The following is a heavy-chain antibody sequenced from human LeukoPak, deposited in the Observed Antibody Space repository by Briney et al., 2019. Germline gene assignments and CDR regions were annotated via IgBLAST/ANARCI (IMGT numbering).Heavy chain of an antibody. J-gene: IGHJ4*02. V-gene: IGHV3-21*01. CDR3: ARDRPSDFWSGYYYY. CDR1: GFTFSSYS. D-gene: IGHD3-3*01. CDR2: ISSSSSYI. Sequence: GGSLRLSCAASGFTFSSYSMNWVRQAPGKGLEWVSSISSSSSYIYYADSVKGRFTISRDNAKNSLYLQMNSLRAEDTAVYYCARDRPSDFWSGYYYYWGQGALVTVSS.